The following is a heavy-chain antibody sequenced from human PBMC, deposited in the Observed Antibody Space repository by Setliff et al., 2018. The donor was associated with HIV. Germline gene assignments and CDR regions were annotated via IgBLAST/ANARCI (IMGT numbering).Heavy chain of an antibody. CDR2: IYFSGST. Sequence: SETLSLTCAVSGVSISSSSYFWGWIRRPPGTGLDWIGSIYFSGSTYYNPSLESRVTISMDTSKNQFALKLTSVTAADTAVYYCARHPRHYNILTGYRYYYMDVWGKGTTVTVSS. D-gene: IGHD3-9*01. J-gene: IGHJ6*03. CDR3: ARHPRHYNILTGYRYYYMDV. CDR1: GVSISSSSYF. V-gene: IGHV4-39*01.